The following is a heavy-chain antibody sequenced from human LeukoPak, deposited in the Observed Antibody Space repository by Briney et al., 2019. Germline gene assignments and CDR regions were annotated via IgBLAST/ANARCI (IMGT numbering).Heavy chain of an antibody. V-gene: IGHV4-59*01. D-gene: IGHD5-18*01. CDR2: IYYSGST. J-gene: IGHJ4*02. CDR3: AGGSGYSYGFPDY. CDR1: GGSISSYY. Sequence: SETLSLTCTVSGGSISSYYWSWIRQPPGKGLEWIGYIYYSGSTNYNPSLKSRVTISVDTSKNQFSLKLSSVTAADTAVYYCAGGSGYSYGFPDYWGQGTLVTVSS.